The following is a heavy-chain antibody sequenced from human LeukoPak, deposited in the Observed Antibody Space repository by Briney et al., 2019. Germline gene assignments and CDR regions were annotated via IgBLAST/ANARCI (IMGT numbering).Heavy chain of an antibody. CDR1: GGSISSYY. Sequence: PSETLSLTCTVSGGSISSYYWSWIRQPPGKGLEWIGYIYYSGSTNYNPSLKSRVTISVDTSKNQFSLKLSSVTAADTAVYYCARVGSKSSSWYKYYYYGMDVWGQGTTVTVSS. D-gene: IGHD6-13*01. V-gene: IGHV4-59*01. J-gene: IGHJ6*02. CDR3: ARVGSKSSSWYKYYYYGMDV. CDR2: IYYSGST.